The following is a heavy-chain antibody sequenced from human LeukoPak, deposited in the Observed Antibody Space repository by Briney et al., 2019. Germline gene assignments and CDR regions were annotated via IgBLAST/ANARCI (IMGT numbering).Heavy chain of an antibody. CDR1: GGSFSGYY. Sequence: SETLSLTCAVYGGSFSGYYWNWIRQPAGKGLEWIGRISTSGTTDYNPSLKSRVTMSVDTSNSHFSLKLSSVTAADTAVYYCARGGGDSASAFDIWGQGTMVTVSS. D-gene: IGHD2-21*02. V-gene: IGHV4-59*10. CDR2: ISTSGTT. J-gene: IGHJ3*02. CDR3: ARGGGDSASAFDI.